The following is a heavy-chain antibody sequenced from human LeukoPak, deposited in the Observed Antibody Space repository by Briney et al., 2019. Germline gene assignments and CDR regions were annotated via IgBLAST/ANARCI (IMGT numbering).Heavy chain of an antibody. V-gene: IGHV4-59*08. Sequence: SETLSLTCTVSGGSISSYYWSWIRQPPGKGLEWIGYIYYSGTTSYNPSLKSRVTMSVDTSKNQLSLRLRFVTAADTAVYYCATLPIAVAGTHYFSFDPWGQGTLVTVSS. D-gene: IGHD6-19*01. CDR2: IYYSGTT. J-gene: IGHJ5*02. CDR1: GGSISSYY. CDR3: ATLPIAVAGTHYFSFDP.